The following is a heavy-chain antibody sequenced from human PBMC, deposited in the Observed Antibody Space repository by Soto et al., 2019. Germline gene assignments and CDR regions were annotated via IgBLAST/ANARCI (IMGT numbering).Heavy chain of an antibody. D-gene: IGHD5-18*01. CDR1: GYTFTGYY. CDR2: INANSGST. V-gene: IGHV1-2*02. CDR3: ARGPLWLRDY. Sequence: ASVKVSCKASGYTFTGYYMHWVRQAPGQGLEWMGWINANSGSTNYAQKFQGRVTMTTDTSTSTAYMELSSLRSDDTAVYYCARGPLWLRDYWGQGTLVTVSS. J-gene: IGHJ4*02.